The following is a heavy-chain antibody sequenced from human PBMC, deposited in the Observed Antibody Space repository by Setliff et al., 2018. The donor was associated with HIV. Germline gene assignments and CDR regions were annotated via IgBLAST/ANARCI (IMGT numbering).Heavy chain of an antibody. Sequence: PSETLSLTCTVSGGSISSGGYYWSWIRQSPGKGLEWIASVDHGGNTYYNPSLKSRVTISVDTSKNQFSLNLSSVTAADTAVYYCARAAGGSGSYNRHYYYYYYMDVWGRGTTVTVSS. CDR1: GGSISSGGYY. J-gene: IGHJ6*03. CDR3: ARAAGGSGSYNRHYYYYYYMDV. CDR2: VDHGGNT. V-gene: IGHV4-39*07. D-gene: IGHD3-10*01.